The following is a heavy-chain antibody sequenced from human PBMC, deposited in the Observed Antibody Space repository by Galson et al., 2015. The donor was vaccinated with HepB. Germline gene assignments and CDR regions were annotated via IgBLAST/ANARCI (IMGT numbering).Heavy chain of an antibody. CDR2: IYSGGST. J-gene: IGHJ4*02. CDR1: GFTVSSNY. CDR3: ARHLRFLRGPFDY. V-gene: IGHV3-53*01. Sequence: SLRLSCAASGFTVSSNYMSWVRQAPGKGLEWVSVIYSGGSTYYADSVKGRFTISRDNSKNTLYLQMNSLRAEDTAVYYCARHLRFLRGPFDYWGQGTLVTVSS. D-gene: IGHD3-3*01.